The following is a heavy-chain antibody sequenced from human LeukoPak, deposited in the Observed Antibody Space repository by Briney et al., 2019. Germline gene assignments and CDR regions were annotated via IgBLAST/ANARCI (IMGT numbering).Heavy chain of an antibody. CDR2: INHSGST. Sequence: TEPLSLAWDVNGRSFSGYYWSWIRQPPGKGLEWIGEINHSGSTNYNPSLKSRVTISVDTSKNQFSLKLSSVTAADTAVYYCARQQLVPGRAFDIWGQGTMVTVSS. J-gene: IGHJ3*02. V-gene: IGHV4-34*01. CDR1: GRSFSGYY. D-gene: IGHD6-13*01. CDR3: ARQQLVPGRAFDI.